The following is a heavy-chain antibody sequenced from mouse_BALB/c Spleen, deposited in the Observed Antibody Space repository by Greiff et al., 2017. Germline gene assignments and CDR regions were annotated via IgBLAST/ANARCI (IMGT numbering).Heavy chain of an antibody. CDR2: ISSGSSTI. J-gene: IGHJ4*01. CDR1: GFTFSSFG. D-gene: IGHD2-10*01. V-gene: IGHV5-17*02. Sequence: EVQLQESGGGLVKPGGSRKLSCAASGFTFSSFGMHWVRQAPEKGLEWVAYISSGSSTIYYADTVKGRFTISRDNPKNTLFLQMTSLRSEDTAMYYCARWAYYGNYAYAMDYWGQGTSVTVSS. CDR3: ARWAYYGNYAYAMDY.